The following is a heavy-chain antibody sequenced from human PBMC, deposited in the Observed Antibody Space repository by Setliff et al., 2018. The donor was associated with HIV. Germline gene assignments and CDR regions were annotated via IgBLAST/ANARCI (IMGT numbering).Heavy chain of an antibody. D-gene: IGHD4-4*01. Sequence: GGSLRLSCAASGFTFSNYAMSWVRQAPGEGLEWLSYISSSGTTTYYVDSVKGRFTISRDNAKNSLYLQMNSLRAEDTAVYYCARFRLYHYSNKVDYWGQGTLVTVSS. V-gene: IGHV3-48*04. J-gene: IGHJ4*02. CDR2: ISSSGTTT. CDR1: GFTFSNYA. CDR3: ARFRLYHYSNKVDY.